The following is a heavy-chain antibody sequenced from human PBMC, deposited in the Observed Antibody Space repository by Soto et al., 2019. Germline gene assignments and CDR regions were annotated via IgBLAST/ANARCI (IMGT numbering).Heavy chain of an antibody. D-gene: IGHD5-18*01. J-gene: IGHJ3*02. CDR1: GGSISSYY. V-gene: IGHV4-59*08. CDR3: ASSLVDTAMDDAFDI. CDR2: IYYSGST. Sequence: SETLSLTCTVSGGSISSYYWSWIRQPPGKGLEWIGYIYYSGSTNYNPSLKSRVTISVDTSKNQFSLKLSSVTAADTAVYYCASSLVDTAMDDAFDIWGQGTMVTVSS.